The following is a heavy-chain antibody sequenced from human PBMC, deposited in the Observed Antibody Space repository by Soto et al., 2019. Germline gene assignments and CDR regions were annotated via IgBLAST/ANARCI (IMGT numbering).Heavy chain of an antibody. CDR1: GFTFSSYA. D-gene: IGHD5-12*01. V-gene: IGHV3-23*01. CDR2: ISGSGGST. Sequence: GGSLGLSSAASGFTFSSYAMSWVRKAPGKGLEWVSAISGSGGSTYYADSAKGRFTISRDNSKNTLYLQMNSLRAEDTAVYYCAKDVTRWLQSFDYWGQGTLVTVSS. CDR3: AKDVTRWLQSFDY. J-gene: IGHJ4*02.